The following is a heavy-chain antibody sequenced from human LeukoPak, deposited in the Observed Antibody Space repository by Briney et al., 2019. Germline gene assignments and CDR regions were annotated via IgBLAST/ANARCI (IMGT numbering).Heavy chain of an antibody. V-gene: IGHV4-59*01. CDR2: IYYSGST. J-gene: IGHJ5*02. Sequence: PSETLSLTCTVSGGSISSYYWSWVRQPPGKGLEWIGYIYYSGSTNYNPSLTSRVTISVDTSKNQFSLKLSSVTAADTAVYYCAREVVVYNWFDPWGQGTLVTVSS. CDR3: AREVVVYNWFDP. CDR1: GGSISSYY. D-gene: IGHD3-22*01.